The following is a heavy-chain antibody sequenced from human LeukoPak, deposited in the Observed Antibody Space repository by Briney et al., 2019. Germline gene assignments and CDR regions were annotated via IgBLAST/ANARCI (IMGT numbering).Heavy chain of an antibody. CDR2: IYHSGNT. CDR1: GGSISNYY. Sequence: SETLSLTCTVSGGSISNYYWNWIRQPPGKGLEWIGSIYHSGNTYYNPSLKSRVTISVDTSKNQFSLKLSSVTAADTAVYYCARGRRDGYNLEYFDKWGQGTLVTVSS. J-gene: IGHJ4*02. V-gene: IGHV4-59*04. D-gene: IGHD5-24*01. CDR3: ARGRRDGYNLEYFDK.